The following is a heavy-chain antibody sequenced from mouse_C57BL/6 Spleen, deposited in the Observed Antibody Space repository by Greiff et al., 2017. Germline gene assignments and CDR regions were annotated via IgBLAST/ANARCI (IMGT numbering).Heavy chain of an antibody. CDR1: GYAFSSSW. Sequence: QVQLQQSGPELVKPGASVKISCKASGYAFSSSWMNWVKQRPGQGLEWIGRIYPGDGDTTYNGKFKGKATLTADKSSSTAYMQLSSLTSEDSAVYFCATITTVPLYWGQGTTLTVSS. CDR2: IYPGDGDT. V-gene: IGHV1-82*01. D-gene: IGHD1-1*01. J-gene: IGHJ2*01. CDR3: ATITTVPLY.